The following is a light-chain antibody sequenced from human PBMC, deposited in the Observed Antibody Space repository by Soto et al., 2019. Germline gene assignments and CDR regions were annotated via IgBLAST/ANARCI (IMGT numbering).Light chain of an antibody. CDR3: QQYNNWPTLT. Sequence: EIGMTQSPATLSVSPGERATLSCRASQSVSSNLAWYQQKPGQAPGLLIYGASTRATGIPARFSGSGSGTEFTLTISSLQSEDFAVYYCQQYNNWPTLTFGGGTKVEIK. V-gene: IGKV3-15*01. J-gene: IGKJ4*01. CDR1: QSVSSN. CDR2: GAS.